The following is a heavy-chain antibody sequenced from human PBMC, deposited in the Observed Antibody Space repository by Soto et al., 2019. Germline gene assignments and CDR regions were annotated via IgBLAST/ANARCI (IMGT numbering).Heavy chain of an antibody. CDR3: AKVVVVGFGYFQH. CDR1: GFTFSSYA. J-gene: IGHJ1*01. CDR2: IRGSGGST. D-gene: IGHD2-15*01. Sequence: EVQLLESGGGLVQPGGSLRLSCAASGFTFSSYAMSWVRQAPGKGLEWVSAIRGSGGSTYYADSVKGRFTISRDNSKNTLYLQMNSLRAEDTAVYYCAKVVVVGFGYFQHWGQGTLVTVSS. V-gene: IGHV3-23*01.